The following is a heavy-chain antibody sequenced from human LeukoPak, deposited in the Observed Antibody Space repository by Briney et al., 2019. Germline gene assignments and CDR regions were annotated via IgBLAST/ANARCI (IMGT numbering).Heavy chain of an antibody. CDR3: AELGITMIGGV. CDR2: ISSSGSTI. J-gene: IGHJ6*04. V-gene: IGHV3-48*03. CDR1: GFTFSSYE. Sequence: GGSLRLSCAASGFTFSSYERNWVRQAPGKGLEWVSCISSSGSTIYYADSVKGRFTISRDNAKNSLYLQMNSLRAEDTAVYYCAELGITMIGGVWGKGTTVTISS. D-gene: IGHD3-10*02.